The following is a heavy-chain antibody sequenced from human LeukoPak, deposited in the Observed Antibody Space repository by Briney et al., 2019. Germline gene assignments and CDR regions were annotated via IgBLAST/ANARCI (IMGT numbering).Heavy chain of an antibody. D-gene: IGHD2-15*01. CDR2: IYYSGST. CDR1: GGSISSSSYY. Sequence: KPSETLSLTCTVSGGSISSSSYYWGWIRQPPGKGLEWTGYIYYSGSTYYNPSLKGRVAISADTAKNQFSLQVSSVTGADTAVYYCARSHCSGGTCYFDYWGQGTLVTVSS. CDR3: ARSHCSGGTCYFDY. V-gene: IGHV4-39*01. J-gene: IGHJ4*02.